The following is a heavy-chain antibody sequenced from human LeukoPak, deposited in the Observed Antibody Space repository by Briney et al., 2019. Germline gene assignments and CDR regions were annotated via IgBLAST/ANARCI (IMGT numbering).Heavy chain of an antibody. CDR2: IYHSGST. V-gene: IGHV4-4*02. CDR3: ARQNFLVRGIINVYYFYYYMDI. J-gene: IGHJ6*03. CDR1: GGSISSSNW. D-gene: IGHD3-10*01. Sequence: KASETLSLTCAVSGGSISSSNWWNWVRQPPGKGLEWIGQIYHSGSTNYHPSLKSRVTISLDTSKNQFSLKLSSMTAADTAVYFCARQNFLVRGIINVYYFYYYMDIWGKGTTVTVSS.